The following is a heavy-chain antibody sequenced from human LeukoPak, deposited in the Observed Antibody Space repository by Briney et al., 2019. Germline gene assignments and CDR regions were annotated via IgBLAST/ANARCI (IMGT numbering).Heavy chain of an antibody. Sequence: KPSETLSLTCAVYGGSFSDYYWTWIRQSPGKGLEWIGEINHSGATDYNPSLKSRVTISVDTPKNQFSLKVRSVTAADTAVYYCARRVRGVIISFYYYNGMDVWGQGTTVTVSS. CDR2: INHSGAT. J-gene: IGHJ6*02. CDR3: ARRVRGVIISFYYYNGMDV. V-gene: IGHV4-34*01. CDR1: GGSFSDYY. D-gene: IGHD3-10*01.